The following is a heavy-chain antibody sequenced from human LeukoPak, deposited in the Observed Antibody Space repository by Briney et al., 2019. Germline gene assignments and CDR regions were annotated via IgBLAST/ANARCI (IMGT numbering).Heavy chain of an antibody. CDR1: GGSIDRSSYY. J-gene: IGHJ5*02. CDR2: IYYSGNT. V-gene: IGHV4-39*01. CDR3: ARVRGPDGWFAP. Sequence: SETLSLTCTVSGGSIDRSSYYWGWIRQPPGKGLEWIGSIYYSGNTYYNSSLKSRVTISVNTTKNQVALKLSSVTAADTAVYYCARVRGPDGWFAPWGQGTLVSVSS.